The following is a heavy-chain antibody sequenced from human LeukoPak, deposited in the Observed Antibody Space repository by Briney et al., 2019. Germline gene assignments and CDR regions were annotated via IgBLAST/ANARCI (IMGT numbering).Heavy chain of an antibody. CDR2: IYYSGST. CDR1: GGSISSSSYY. D-gene: IGHD6-19*01. Sequence: PSETLSLTCTVSGGSISSSSYYWGWIRQPPGKGLEWIGSIYYSGSTYYNPSLKSRVTISVDTSKNQFSLKLSSVTAADTAVYYCARCIGWSRAYYYYYMDVWGKGTTVTVSS. J-gene: IGHJ6*03. CDR3: ARCIGWSRAYYYYYMDV. V-gene: IGHV4-39*07.